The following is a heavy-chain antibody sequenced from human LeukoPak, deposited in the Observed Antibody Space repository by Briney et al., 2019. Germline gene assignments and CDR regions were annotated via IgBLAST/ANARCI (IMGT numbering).Heavy chain of an antibody. CDR3: AREALLLWCYDY. D-gene: IGHD3-10*01. CDR1: GYSISSGYY. CDR2: IYYSGST. V-gene: IGHV4-38-2*02. Sequence: SETLSLTCTVSGYSISSGYYWGWIRQPPGKGLEWIGSIYYSGSTYYNPSLKSRVTISVDTSKNQFSLKLSSVTAADTAVYYCAREALLLWCYDYWGQGTLVTVSS. J-gene: IGHJ4*02.